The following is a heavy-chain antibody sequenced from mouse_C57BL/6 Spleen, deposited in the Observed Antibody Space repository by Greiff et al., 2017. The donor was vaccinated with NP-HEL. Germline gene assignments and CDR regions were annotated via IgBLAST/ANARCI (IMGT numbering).Heavy chain of an antibody. Sequence: EVKVVESGGGLVKPGGSLKLSCAASGFTFSSYAMSWVRQTPEKRLEWVATISDGGSYTYYPDNVKGRFTISRDNAKNNLYLQMSHLKSEDTAMYYCARVLFTTDGSFAYWGQGTLVTVSA. J-gene: IGHJ3*01. CDR3: ARVLFTTDGSFAY. V-gene: IGHV5-4*03. CDR2: ISDGGSYT. CDR1: GFTFSSYA. D-gene: IGHD1-1*01.